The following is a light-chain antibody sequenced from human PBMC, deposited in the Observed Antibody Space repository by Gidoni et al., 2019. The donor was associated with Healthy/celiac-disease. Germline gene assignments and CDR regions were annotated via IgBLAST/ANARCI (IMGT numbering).Light chain of an antibody. J-gene: IGKJ5*01. V-gene: IGKV3-20*01. CDR2: GAS. CDR1: QSVSSSY. CDR3: QQYGSSPLT. Sequence: EIVLTQSPGTLSLSPGERATLSCRASQSVSSSYLAWYQQKPGQAPRLLIYGASSGSGTDFTLTISRLEPEDFAVYYCQQYGSSPLTFGQGTRLEIK.